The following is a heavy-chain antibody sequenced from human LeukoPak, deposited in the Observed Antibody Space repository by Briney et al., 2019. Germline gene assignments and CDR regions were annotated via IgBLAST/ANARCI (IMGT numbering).Heavy chain of an antibody. CDR1: GFTFSDYY. CDR2: ISSSGSTI. D-gene: IGHD1-1*01. V-gene: IGHV3-11*01. J-gene: IGHJ4*02. CDR3: ERRNAGTLRY. Sequence: GGSPRLSCAASGFTFSDYYMTWFRQAPGKGLEWVSYISSSGSTIYYADSVKGRFTISRDNAKNSLYLQMNSLRAEDTAVYYCERRNAGTLRYWGQGTLVTVSS.